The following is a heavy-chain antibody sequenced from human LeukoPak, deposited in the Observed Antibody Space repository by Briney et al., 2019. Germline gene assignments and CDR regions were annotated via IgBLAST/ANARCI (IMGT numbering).Heavy chain of an antibody. D-gene: IGHD2-21*02. CDR3: AREGPDMTVSHFDY. J-gene: IGHJ4*02. CDR2: IRPSGEAT. V-gene: IGHV3-23*01. CDR1: GFSFTSYA. Sequence: RGSLRLSCAASGFSFTSYAMTWVRQVPGKGLEWVSAIRPSGEATFYADSVKGRFTVSRDNSKNTLYLQMNSLRAEDTALYYCAREGPDMTVSHFDYWGQGTLVTVSS.